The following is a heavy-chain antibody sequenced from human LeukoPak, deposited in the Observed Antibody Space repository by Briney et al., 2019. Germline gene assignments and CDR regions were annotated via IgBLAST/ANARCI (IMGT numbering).Heavy chain of an antibody. Sequence: PSETLSLTCAVYGGSFSSYYWSWIRQPPGKGLEWIGEINHSGSTNYNPSLKSRVTISVDTSKNHFSLKLSSVTAADTAVYYCARSSGYYYYYYYYMDVWGKGTTVTVSS. V-gene: IGHV4-34*01. D-gene: IGHD3-22*01. J-gene: IGHJ6*03. CDR3: ARSSGYYYYYYYYMDV. CDR1: GGSFSSYY. CDR2: INHSGST.